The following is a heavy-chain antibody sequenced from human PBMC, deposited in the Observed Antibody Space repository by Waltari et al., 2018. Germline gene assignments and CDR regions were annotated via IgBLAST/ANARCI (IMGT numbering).Heavy chain of an antibody. D-gene: IGHD1-26*01. CDR3: ARDVSSIVGAIHYMDV. J-gene: IGHJ6*03. Sequence: QVQLVQSGAEVKKPGSSVQVSCKASGGTFRSYHILWMLQAPGQGLEWMGGIIPIVGTANYAQKFKGRVTITTDESTSTAYMELSSLRSEETAVYYCARDVSSIVGAIHYMDVWGKGTTVTVSS. CDR1: GGTFRSYH. CDR2: IIPIVGTA. V-gene: IGHV1-69*05.